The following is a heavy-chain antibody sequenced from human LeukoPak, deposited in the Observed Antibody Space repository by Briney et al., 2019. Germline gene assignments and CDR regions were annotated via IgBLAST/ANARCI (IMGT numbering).Heavy chain of an antibody. D-gene: IGHD3-22*01. CDR2: INWNSVSA. V-gene: IGHV3-9*01. J-gene: IGHJ4*02. CDR1: GFTFDDYA. Sequence: GGSLRLSCVASGFTFDDYAMHWVRQAPGKGLECVAGINWNSVSAVYADSLKGRLTISRDNAKNSLFLQMNSLKTEDTAFYYCAKGARSSSGYTTDWGQGILVTVSS. CDR3: AKGARSSSGYTTD.